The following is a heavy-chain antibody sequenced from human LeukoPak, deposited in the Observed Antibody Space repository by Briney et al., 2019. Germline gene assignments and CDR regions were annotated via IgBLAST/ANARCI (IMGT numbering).Heavy chain of an antibody. CDR2: ISSSSSYI. D-gene: IGHD6-13*01. J-gene: IGHJ4*02. Sequence: GGSLRLSCAASGFTFSSYSMNWVRQAPGKGLEWVSSISSSSSYIYYADSVKGRFTISRDNSKNSLYLQMNSLRTEDTALYYCAKDIYPYGRMAAAGGVWGQGTLVTVSS. CDR3: AKDIYPYGRMAAAGGV. V-gene: IGHV3-21*04. CDR1: GFTFSSYS.